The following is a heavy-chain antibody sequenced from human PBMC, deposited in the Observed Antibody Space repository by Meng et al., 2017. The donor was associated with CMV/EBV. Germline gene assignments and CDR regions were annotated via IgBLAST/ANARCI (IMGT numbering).Heavy chain of an antibody. Sequence: QSGCEGKKPGAAVKVSCKASGYTFTGYYMHWVRQAPGQGLEWMGWINPNSGGTNYAQKFQGRVTMTRDTSISTAYMELSRLRSDDTAVYYCARWATYSSSWYIWNWFDPWGQGTLVTVSS. CDR2: INPNSGGT. V-gene: IGHV1-2*02. CDR1: GYTFTGYY. CDR3: ARWATYSSSWYIWNWFDP. J-gene: IGHJ5*02. D-gene: IGHD6-13*01.